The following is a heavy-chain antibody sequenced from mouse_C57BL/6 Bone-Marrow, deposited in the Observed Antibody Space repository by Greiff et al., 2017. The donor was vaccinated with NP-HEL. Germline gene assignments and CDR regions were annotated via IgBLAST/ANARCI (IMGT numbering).Heavy chain of an antibody. CDR3: VSLIYYGNYAWFAY. J-gene: IGHJ3*01. CDR1: GFTFNTYA. CDR2: IRSKSSNYAT. D-gene: IGHD2-1*01. V-gene: IGHV10-3*01. Sequence: EVNLVESGGGLVQPKGSLKLSCAASGFTFNTYAMHWVRQAPGKGLEWVARIRSKSSNYATYYADSVKDRFTISRDDSQSMLYLQMNNLKTEDTAMYYCVSLIYYGNYAWFAYWGQGTLVTVSA.